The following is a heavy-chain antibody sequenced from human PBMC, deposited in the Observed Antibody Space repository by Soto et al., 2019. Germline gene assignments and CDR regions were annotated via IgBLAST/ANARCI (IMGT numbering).Heavy chain of an antibody. CDR2: IYDSESA. CDR1: GGSISSYF. J-gene: IGHJ4*02. V-gene: IGHV4-59*08. D-gene: IGHD3-16*02. Sequence: SETLSLTCTVSGGSISSYFWSWIRQPPGKGLEWIGYIYDSESASYNPSLKSRVTMSLDTSNNQFSLKLTSVTAADTAVYYCARTNRGQGFDSWGQGTLVTVSS. CDR3: ARTNRGQGFDS.